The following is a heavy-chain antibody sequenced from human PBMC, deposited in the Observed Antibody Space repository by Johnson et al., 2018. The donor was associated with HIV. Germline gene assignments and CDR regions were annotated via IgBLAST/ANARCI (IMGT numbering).Heavy chain of an antibody. V-gene: IGHV3-30-3*01. CDR3: ARDFSSSSNAFDF. Sequence: QVQLVESGGGVVQPGRSLRLSCAASGFTFSSYAMHWVRQAPGKGLEWVAVISYDGSNKYYADSVKGRFTISRDNSKNTLYLQMNSLRAEDTAVYYCARDFSSSSNAFDFCGQGTLVTVSS. J-gene: IGHJ3*01. D-gene: IGHD6-6*01. CDR1: GFTFSSYA. CDR2: ISYDGSNK.